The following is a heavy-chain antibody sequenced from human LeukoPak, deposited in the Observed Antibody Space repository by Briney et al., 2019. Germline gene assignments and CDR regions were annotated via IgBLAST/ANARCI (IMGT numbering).Heavy chain of an antibody. CDR3: ARVGAAGTDAFDI. Sequence: GGSLRLSCAASGFTFGDYYMSWVRQAPGKGLEWVSVIYSGGSTYYADSVKGRFTISRDNSKNTLYLQMNSLRAEDTAVYYCARVGAAGTDAFDIWGQGTMVTVSS. J-gene: IGHJ3*02. CDR2: IYSGGST. CDR1: GFTFGDYY. V-gene: IGHV3-53*01. D-gene: IGHD6-13*01.